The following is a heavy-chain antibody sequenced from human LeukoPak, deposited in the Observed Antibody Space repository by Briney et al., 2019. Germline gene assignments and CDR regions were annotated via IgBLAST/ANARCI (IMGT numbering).Heavy chain of an antibody. CDR2: ISGSGGST. Sequence: PGGSLRLSCAASGFTFSSYAMSWVRQAPGKGLEWVSAISGSGGSTYYADSVKGRFTISRDNSKNTLYLQMNSLRAEDTAVYYCAKVYRQWLVGGAFAYWGQGTLVTVSS. J-gene: IGHJ4*02. D-gene: IGHD6-19*01. CDR1: GFTFSSYA. V-gene: IGHV3-23*01. CDR3: AKVYRQWLVGGAFAY.